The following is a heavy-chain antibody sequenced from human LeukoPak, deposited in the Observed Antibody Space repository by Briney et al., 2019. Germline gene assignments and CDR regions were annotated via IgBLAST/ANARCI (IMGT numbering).Heavy chain of an antibody. CDR3: ARGVGYYYGSGSYSTFDY. Sequence: EASVKVSCKASGYTFTGYYMHWVRQAPGQGLEWMGWINPNSGGTNYAQKFQGRVTMTRDTSISTAYMELSRLRSDDTAVYYCARGVGYYYGSGSYSTFDYWGQGTLVTVSS. CDR2: INPNSGGT. D-gene: IGHD3-10*01. CDR1: GYTFTGYY. J-gene: IGHJ4*02. V-gene: IGHV1-2*02.